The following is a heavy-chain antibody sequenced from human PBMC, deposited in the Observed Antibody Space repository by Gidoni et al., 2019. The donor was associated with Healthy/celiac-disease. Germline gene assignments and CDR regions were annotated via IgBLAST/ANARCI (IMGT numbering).Heavy chain of an antibody. D-gene: IGHD6-13*01. V-gene: IGHV1-2*06. CDR2: INPNSGGT. CDR3: ARASGYSSSWNLDY. Sequence: QVQLVQSGAEVKKPGASVEVSCKAAGYTFTGYYMHWVRQAPGQGLEWMGRINPNSGGTNYAQKFQGRVTMTRDTSISTAYMELSRLRSDDTAVYYCARASGYSSSWNLDYWGQGTLVTVSS. CDR1: GYTFTGYY. J-gene: IGHJ4*02.